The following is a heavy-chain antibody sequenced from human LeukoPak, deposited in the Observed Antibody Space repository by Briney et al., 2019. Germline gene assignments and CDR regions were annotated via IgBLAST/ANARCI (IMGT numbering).Heavy chain of an antibody. CDR1: GGSFSGYY. CDR3: ARGPSGYHDSSGYYNEYFQH. D-gene: IGHD3-22*01. CDR2: INHSGST. Sequence: PSETLSLTCAVYGGSFSGYYWSWIRQPPGKGLEWIGEINHSGSTNYNPSLKSRVTISVDTSKNQFSLKLSSVTAADTAVYYCARGPSGYHDSSGYYNEYFQHWGQGTLVTVSS. J-gene: IGHJ1*01. V-gene: IGHV4-34*01.